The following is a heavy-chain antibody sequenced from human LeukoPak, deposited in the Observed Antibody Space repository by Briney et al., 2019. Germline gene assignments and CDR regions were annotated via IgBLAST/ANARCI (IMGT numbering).Heavy chain of an antibody. J-gene: IGHJ4*02. CDR2: ISGSGGST. V-gene: IGHV3-23*01. Sequence: GSLRLSCVASGFTFNNYAMSWVRQAPGKGLEWVSGISGSGGSTYYADSVEGRFTISRDNSKNTLFLQMNSLRAEDTAVYYCAKSANTWPYYFDYWGLGTLVTVSS. CDR3: AKSANTWPYYFDY. CDR1: GFTFNNYA. D-gene: IGHD3-10*01.